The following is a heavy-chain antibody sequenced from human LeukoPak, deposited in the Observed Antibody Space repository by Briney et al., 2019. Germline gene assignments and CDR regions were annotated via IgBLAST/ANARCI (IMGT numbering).Heavy chain of an antibody. Sequence: GGSLRLSCAASGFTFSTYAMNWLRQAPGKGLEWVSVISGGGGTTNYADSVKDRFTISRDNSKNTLFLLMNSLTDEDTAVYYCATPRDDRYFNMIFDHWGQGTLVTVSS. CDR2: ISGGGGTT. J-gene: IGHJ4*02. V-gene: IGHV3-23*01. CDR3: ATPRDDRYFNMIFDH. D-gene: IGHD3-16*01. CDR1: GFTFSTYA.